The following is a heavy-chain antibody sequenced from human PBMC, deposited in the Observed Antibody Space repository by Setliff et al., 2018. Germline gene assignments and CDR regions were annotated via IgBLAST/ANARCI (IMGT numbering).Heavy chain of an antibody. CDR2: IKPDGTET. CDR3: ARDRGGASTRDH. D-gene: IGHD1-26*01. Sequence: LRLSCVASGFTFDNHWMGWVRQPPGKGLEWVANIKPDGTETYYVDSVKGRFTVSRDNPKNSLYLQMSSLRAEDTAIYYCARDRGGASTRDHWGQGTLVTVS. CDR1: GFTFDNHW. J-gene: IGHJ4*02. V-gene: IGHV3-7*03.